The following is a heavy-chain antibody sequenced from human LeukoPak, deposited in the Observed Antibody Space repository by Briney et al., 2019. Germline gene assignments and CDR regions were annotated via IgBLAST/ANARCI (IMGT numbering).Heavy chain of an antibody. V-gene: IGHV3-23*01. CDR3: AKGGGRPLDDAFDV. Sequence: GGSLRLSCAASGFTFSTYAMTWVRQAPGMGLEWVSTILNNGISTYHADSVKGRFTISRDNARNTLHLQLNSLRAEDTAVYYCAKGGGRPLDDAFDVWGQGTMVTVPS. CDR2: ILNNGIST. J-gene: IGHJ3*01. CDR1: GFTFSTYA.